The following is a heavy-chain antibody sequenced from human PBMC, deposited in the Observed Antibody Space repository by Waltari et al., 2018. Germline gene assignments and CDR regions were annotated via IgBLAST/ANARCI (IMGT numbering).Heavy chain of an antibody. D-gene: IGHD3-22*01. Sequence: QVQLVQSGAEVKKPGCSVKVSCKASGGTFSSYAISWGRQAPGQGLEWMGRIIPIFGTANYAQKFQGRVTITADKSTSTAYMELSSLRSEDTAVYYCARDLLHYYDSSGYYSHYWGQGTLVTVSS. CDR1: GGTFSSYA. CDR3: ARDLLHYYDSSGYYSHY. J-gene: IGHJ4*02. CDR2: IIPIFGTA. V-gene: IGHV1-69*13.